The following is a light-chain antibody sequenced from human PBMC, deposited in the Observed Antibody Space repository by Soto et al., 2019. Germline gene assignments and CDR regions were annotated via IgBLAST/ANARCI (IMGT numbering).Light chain of an antibody. CDR1: QSVSSN. Sequence: EIVMTQSPATLSVSPGERATLSCRASQSVSSNLAWYQQKPGQAPRLLIYGASTRATGVPARFSGSGSGTEFTLTISSLQSEDFALSFCQQYNNWPTFGQGTKGEIK. CDR3: QQYNNWPT. V-gene: IGKV3-15*01. CDR2: GAS. J-gene: IGKJ1*01.